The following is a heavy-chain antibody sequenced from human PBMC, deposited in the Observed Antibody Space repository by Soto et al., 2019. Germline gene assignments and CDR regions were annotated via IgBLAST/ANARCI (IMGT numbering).Heavy chain of an antibody. CDR2: ISGSGTYT. Sequence: QVQLVESGGGLVKPGGSLRLSCAVSGFTVSDHYMTWIRQAPGKGLEWVAYISGSGTYTNYADSVKGRFIISGDIAQNSLWLEINRLRAEDTAVYYCARASGWRQVVGYKYGLDVWGQGTAVTVSS. CDR3: ARASGWRQVVGYKYGLDV. D-gene: IGHD5-18*01. CDR1: GFTVSDHY. V-gene: IGHV3-11*06. J-gene: IGHJ6*02.